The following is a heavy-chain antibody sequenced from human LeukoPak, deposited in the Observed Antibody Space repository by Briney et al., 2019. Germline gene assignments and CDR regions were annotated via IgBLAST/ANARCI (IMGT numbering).Heavy chain of an antibody. D-gene: IGHD1-26*01. Sequence: GGSLRLSCAASGFTFSSYAMHWVRQAPGKGLEWVSAISGSGVTTHYAGSVKGRFSISRDNSKNTLYLQMNSLRAEDTALYYCAKKVVVGATSPYSDFQDWGQGTLVTVSS. CDR2: ISGSGVTT. V-gene: IGHV3-23*01. CDR1: GFTFSSYA. CDR3: AKKVVVGATSPYSDFQD. J-gene: IGHJ1*01.